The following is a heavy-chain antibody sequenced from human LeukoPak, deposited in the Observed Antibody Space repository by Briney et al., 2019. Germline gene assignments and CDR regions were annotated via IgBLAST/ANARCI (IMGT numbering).Heavy chain of an antibody. CDR2: IYYTGST. V-gene: IGHV4-59*08. J-gene: IGHJ4*02. Sequence: PSETLSLTCTVSGDSIRGFHWNWIRQPPGKGLQWIGYIYYTGSTSYNPSLKSRVTISLDTSKNQFSLKLNSVTAADTAVYYCARLTWDATMVRYYFDFWGQGALVTVSS. D-gene: IGHD3-10*01. CDR1: GDSIRGFH. CDR3: ARLTWDATMVRYYFDF.